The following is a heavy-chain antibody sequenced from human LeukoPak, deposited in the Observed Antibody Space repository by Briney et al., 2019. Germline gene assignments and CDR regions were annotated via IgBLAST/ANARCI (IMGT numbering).Heavy chain of an antibody. CDR3: ATLHYDFWSGYY. Sequence: SETLSLTCTVSGGSISSSSYYWGWIRQPPGKGLEWIGSIYYSGSTYYNPSLKSRVTISVDTSKNQFSLKLSSVTAADTAVYYCATLHYDFWSGYYWGQGTLVTVSS. V-gene: IGHV4-39*01. CDR2: IYYSGST. CDR1: GGSISSSSYY. J-gene: IGHJ4*02. D-gene: IGHD3-3*01.